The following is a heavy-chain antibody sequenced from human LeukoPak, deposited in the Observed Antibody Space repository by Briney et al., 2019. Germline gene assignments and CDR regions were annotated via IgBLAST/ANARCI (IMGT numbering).Heavy chain of an antibody. CDR2: IIPILGIA. CDR3: ARGSIVGATLHFDY. Sequence: ASVKVSCKASGGTFSSYTISWVRQAPGQGLGWMGRIIPILGIASYAQKFQGRVTITADKSTSTAYMELSSLRSEDTAVYYCARGSIVGATLHFDYWGQGTLVTVSS. D-gene: IGHD1-26*01. J-gene: IGHJ4*02. CDR1: GGTFSSYT. V-gene: IGHV1-69*02.